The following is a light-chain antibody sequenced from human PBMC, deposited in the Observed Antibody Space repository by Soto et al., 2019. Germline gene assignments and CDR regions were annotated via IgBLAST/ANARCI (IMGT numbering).Light chain of an antibody. V-gene: IGKV3-20*01. CDR2: GAS. J-gene: IGKJ2*01. CDR1: QSVRDNY. Sequence: EIVLTQSPGTLSLSPGERATLSCRTSQSVRDNYLAWYQQKPGQPPRLLIYGASSRVTGFPDRFSGSGSGTDFTLTISRLEDHVFAGYYSQQYGTESNTFGQRTKLQIK. CDR3: QQYGTESNT.